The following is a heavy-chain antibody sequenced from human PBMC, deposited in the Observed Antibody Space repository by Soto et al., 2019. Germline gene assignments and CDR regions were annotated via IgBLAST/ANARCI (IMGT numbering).Heavy chain of an antibody. CDR2: IYYSGST. D-gene: IGHD3-10*01. CDR3: ARDQNGSGNYYTRYFDY. V-gene: IGHV4-31*03. J-gene: IGHJ4*02. CDR1: GGSISSGGYC. Sequence: SETLSITCNVSGGSISSGGYCWSWIRQHPGKGLEWIGYIYYSGSTYYNPSLKSRVTISVDTSKNQFSLKLSSVTAADTAVYYCARDQNGSGNYYTRYFDYWGQGTLVTVSS.